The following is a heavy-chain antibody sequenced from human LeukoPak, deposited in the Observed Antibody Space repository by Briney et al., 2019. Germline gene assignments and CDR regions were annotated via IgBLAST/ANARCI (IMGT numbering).Heavy chain of an antibody. D-gene: IGHD4-17*01. CDR2: ISSSSSYI. CDR3: ARDLLVKRDYDDLDGLGY. V-gene: IGHV3-21*01. J-gene: IGHJ4*02. Sequence: GGSLRLSCAASGFTFSSYSMNWVRRAPGKGLEWVSSISSSSSYIYYADSVKGRFTISRDNAKNSLYLQMNSLRAEDTAVYYCARDLLVKRDYDDLDGLGYWGQGTLVTVSS. CDR1: GFTFSSYS.